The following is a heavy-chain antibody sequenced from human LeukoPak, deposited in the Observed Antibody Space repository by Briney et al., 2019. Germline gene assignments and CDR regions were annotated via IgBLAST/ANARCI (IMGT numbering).Heavy chain of an antibody. Sequence: GGSLRLSCAASGFTFSSYAMSWVRQAPGKGLEWVSAISGSGGSTYYADSVKGRFTISRDNSKNTLYLQMNSLRAEDTAVYYRAKVQTYYYDSTCDYWGQGTLVTVSS. D-gene: IGHD3-22*01. V-gene: IGHV3-23*01. J-gene: IGHJ4*02. CDR3: AKVQTYYYDSTCDY. CDR1: GFTFSSYA. CDR2: ISGSGGST.